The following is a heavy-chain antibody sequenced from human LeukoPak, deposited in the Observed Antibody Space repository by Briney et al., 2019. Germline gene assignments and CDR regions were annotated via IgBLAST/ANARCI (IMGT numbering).Heavy chain of an antibody. J-gene: IGHJ4*02. CDR1: GYTFTGYY. D-gene: IGHD6-6*01. V-gene: IGHV1-18*04. Sequence: ASVKVSCKTSGYTFTGYYMHWVRQIPGQGLEWMGWISAYNGNTNYAQKIQGRVTMTTDTSTSTAYMELRSLRSDDTAVYYCARGLRAARPIDYWGQGTLVTVSS. CDR3: ARGLRAARPIDY. CDR2: ISAYNGNT.